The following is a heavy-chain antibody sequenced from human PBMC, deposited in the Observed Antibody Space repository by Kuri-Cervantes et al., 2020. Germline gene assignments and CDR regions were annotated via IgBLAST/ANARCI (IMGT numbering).Heavy chain of an antibody. CDR3: ARGALQWELLTGYFDY. D-gene: IGHD1-26*01. CDR2: IGTAGDT. V-gene: IGHV3-13*01. J-gene: IGHJ4*02. CDR1: GFTFSSYD. Sequence: GGSLRLSCAASGFTFSSYDMHWVRQATGKGLEWVSAIGTAGDTYYPGSVKGRFTISRDNAKNSLYLQMNSLRAEDTAVYYCARGALQWELLTGYFDYWGQGTLVTVSS.